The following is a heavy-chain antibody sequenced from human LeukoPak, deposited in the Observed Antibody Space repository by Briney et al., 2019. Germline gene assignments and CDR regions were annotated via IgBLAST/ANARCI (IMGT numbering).Heavy chain of an antibody. CDR3: ARMMSGYDYFYYYYYMDV. D-gene: IGHD5-12*01. J-gene: IGHJ6*03. CDR1: GGSISSGSYY. V-gene: IGHV4-61*02. Sequence: SQTLSLTCTVSGGSISSGSYYWSWIRQPPGKGLEWIGRIYTSGSTNYNPSLTSRVTISVDTSTNQFSLKLSSVTAADTAVYYCARMMSGYDYFYYYYYMDVWGKGTTVTVSS. CDR2: IYTSGST.